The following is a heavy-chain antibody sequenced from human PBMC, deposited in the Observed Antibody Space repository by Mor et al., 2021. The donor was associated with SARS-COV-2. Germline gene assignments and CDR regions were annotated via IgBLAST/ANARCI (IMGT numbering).Heavy chain of an antibody. V-gene: IGHV3-30*18. D-gene: IGHD5-12*01. CDR2: ISYDGSNK. Sequence: SSYGMHWVRQAPGKGLEWVAVISYDGSNKYYADSVKGRFTISRDNSKNTLYLQMNSLRAEDTAVYYCAKGGDGYNSFDYWGQ. J-gene: IGHJ4*02. CDR1: SSYG. CDR3: AKGGDGYNSFDY.